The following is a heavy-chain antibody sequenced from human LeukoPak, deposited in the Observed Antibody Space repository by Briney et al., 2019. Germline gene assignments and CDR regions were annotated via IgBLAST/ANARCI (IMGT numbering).Heavy chain of an antibody. CDR3: ATGTGYYDYVWGSYPRPIDY. V-gene: IGHV1-8*01. Sequence: ASVKVSFKASGYTFTSYDINWVRQAPGQGLGWMGLMNPNSGNTCYAQKFQGRVTMTRNTSISTAYMELSSLRSEDTAVYYCATGTGYYDYVWGSYPRPIDYWGQGTLVTVSS. CDR1: GYTFTSYD. D-gene: IGHD3-16*02. J-gene: IGHJ4*02. CDR2: MNPNSGNT.